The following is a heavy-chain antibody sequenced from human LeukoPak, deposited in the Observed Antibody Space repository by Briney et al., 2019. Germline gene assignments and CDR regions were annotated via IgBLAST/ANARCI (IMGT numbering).Heavy chain of an antibody. CDR3: VRDNLENQWLERSY. Sequence: GGSLRLSCAASGFTFSLYNMNWVRQAPGKGLEWVSQISASETSIKDADSVRGRFTISRDNVKNSVYLQMNSLRAEDTAIYYCVRDNLENQWLERSYWGQGTLVTVSS. V-gene: IGHV3-48*03. D-gene: IGHD6-19*01. J-gene: IGHJ4*02. CDR2: ISASETSI. CDR1: GFTFSLYN.